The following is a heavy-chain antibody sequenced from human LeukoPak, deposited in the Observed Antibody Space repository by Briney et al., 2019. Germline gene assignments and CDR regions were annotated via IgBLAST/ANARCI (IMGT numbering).Heavy chain of an antibody. CDR3: ATIQDTVLRYWYFDL. D-gene: IGHD5-18*01. CDR2: IYSSGST. Sequence: SETLSLTCTVSGGSINGYYWTWIRQSAGKGLEWIGRIYSSGSTDYNPSLKIRVTMSLDTSKNQISLELTSVTAADTAVYYCATIQDTVLRYWYFDLWGRGTLVTVSS. J-gene: IGHJ2*01. V-gene: IGHV4-4*07. CDR1: GGSINGYY.